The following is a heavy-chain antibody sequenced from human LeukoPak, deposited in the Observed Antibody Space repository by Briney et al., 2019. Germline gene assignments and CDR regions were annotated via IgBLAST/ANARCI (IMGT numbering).Heavy chain of an antibody. V-gene: IGHV4-39*07. CDR1: GGSISSSSYY. CDR2: IYYSGTT. Sequence: SETLSLTCTVSGGSISSSSYYWGWIRQPPGKGLEWIGSIYYSGTTSYNPSLKSRVTISVDTSKNQFSLKLNSVTAADTAIYYCAREVAAAAPFGYWGQGTLVTVSS. J-gene: IGHJ4*02. D-gene: IGHD6-13*01. CDR3: AREVAAAAPFGY.